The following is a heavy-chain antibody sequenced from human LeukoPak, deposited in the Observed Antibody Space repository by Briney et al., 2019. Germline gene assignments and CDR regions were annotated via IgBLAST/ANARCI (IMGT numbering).Heavy chain of an antibody. D-gene: IGHD2-21*01. J-gene: IGHJ4*02. CDR3: ARGNSLLDY. V-gene: IGHV4-30-4*08. CDR2: IYYSGST. CDR1: GGSFSDYY. Sequence: PSETLSLTCAVYGGSFSDYYWSWIRQPPGKGLEWIGYIYYSGSTYYNPSLKSRVTISVDTSKNQFSLKLSSVTAADTAVYYCARGNSLLDYWGQGTLVTVSS.